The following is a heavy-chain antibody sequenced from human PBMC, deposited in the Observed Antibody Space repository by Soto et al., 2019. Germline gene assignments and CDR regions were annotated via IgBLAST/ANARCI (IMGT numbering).Heavy chain of an antibody. CDR3: ARSSLYYYDSSGRFDY. V-gene: IGHV4-34*01. J-gene: IGHJ4*02. Sequence: HSQTLSLTCAVYGGSFSGYYWSWIRQPPGKGLEWIGEINHSGSTNYNPSLKSRVTISVDTSKNQFSLKLSSVTAADTAVYYCARSSLYYYDSSGRFDYWGQGTLVT. CDR1: GGSFSGYY. CDR2: INHSGST. D-gene: IGHD3-22*01.